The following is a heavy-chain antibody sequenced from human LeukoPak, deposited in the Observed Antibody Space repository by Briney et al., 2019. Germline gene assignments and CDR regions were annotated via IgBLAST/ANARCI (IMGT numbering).Heavy chain of an antibody. J-gene: IGHJ4*02. CDR1: GFIFSSYG. CDR2: TQSDGYGK. Sequence: GGSLRLSCVTSGFIFSSYGMHWVGQAPGKGLEWVAYTQSDGYGKDYRDSVKGRFTISRDNSKNTLYLQMNFLRAEDTALYYCGKHDSASDYWGQGTLVTVSS. CDR3: GKHDSASDY. D-gene: IGHD1-26*01. V-gene: IGHV3-30*02.